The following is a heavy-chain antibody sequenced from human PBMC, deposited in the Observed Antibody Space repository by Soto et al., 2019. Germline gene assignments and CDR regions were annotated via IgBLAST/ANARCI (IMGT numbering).Heavy chain of an antibody. Sequence: GGSLRLSCAASGSIFSSYGMHWVRQAPGKGLEWVAVTSYDGRNNNYADSVRGRFTISRDNSKNTLYLQMNSLRAEDTVVYYCAKDTYYHDSSGFYVFDYWGQGT. D-gene: IGHD3-22*01. V-gene: IGHV3-30*18. CDR1: GSIFSSYG. CDR3: AKDTYYHDSSGFYVFDY. CDR2: TSYDGRNN. J-gene: IGHJ4*02.